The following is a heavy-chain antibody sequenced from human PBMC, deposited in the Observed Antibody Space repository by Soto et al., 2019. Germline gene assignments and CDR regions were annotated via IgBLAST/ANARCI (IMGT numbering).Heavy chain of an antibody. Sequence: QVQLVESGGGAVQPGRSLRLSCAASGFTLSTYGMHWVRQAPGKGLEWVAVIWYDGSKKYYADSVKGRFTISRDNSKNTRSLQRNSLGAEDTAVYYCATVPSTAIINHVNHWGQGTLVTVSS. CDR3: ATVPSTAIINHVNH. CDR2: IWYDGSKK. V-gene: IGHV3-33*03. J-gene: IGHJ5*02. D-gene: IGHD3-10*01. CDR1: GFTLSTYG.